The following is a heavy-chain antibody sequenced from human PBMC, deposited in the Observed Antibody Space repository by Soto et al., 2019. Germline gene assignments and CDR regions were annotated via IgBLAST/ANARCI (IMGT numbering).Heavy chain of an antibody. CDR3: ARDTGITSEYYYDSSGYYRSENWFDH. CDR2: IYHSGST. CDR1: GGSISSSNW. J-gene: IGHJ5*02. V-gene: IGHV4-4*02. D-gene: IGHD3-22*01. Sequence: XETLYLTCSVSGGSISSSNWWSWVRQPPVKGLEWIGEIYHSGSTNYNPSLKSRVTISVDKSKNQFSLKLSSVTAADTAVYYCARDTGITSEYYYDSSGYYRSENWFDHWGQGTLVTVSS.